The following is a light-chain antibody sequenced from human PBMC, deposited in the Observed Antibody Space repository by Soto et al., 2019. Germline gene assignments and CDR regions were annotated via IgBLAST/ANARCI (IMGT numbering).Light chain of an antibody. CDR2: WAS. V-gene: IGKV4-1*01. CDR1: QSVLYSINAKNY. Sequence: DIVMTQSPDSLAVSLGERASINCKSSQSVLYSINAKNYLAWYQQKPGQPPKLLISWASTRESGVPDRFSGSGSGTDFTLTISSLQAEDVAVYYCQQFYSIPRTFGQGTKVDIK. J-gene: IGKJ1*01. CDR3: QQFYSIPRT.